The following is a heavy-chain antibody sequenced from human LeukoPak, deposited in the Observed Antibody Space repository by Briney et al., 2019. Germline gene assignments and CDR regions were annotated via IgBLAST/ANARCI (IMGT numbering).Heavy chain of an antibody. V-gene: IGHV1-2*02. CDR1: GYTFTGYY. J-gene: IGHJ6*03. CDR2: INPNSGGT. Sequence: ASVKVSCKASGYTFTGYYMHWVRQAPGQGLEWMGWINPNSGGTNYAQKFQGRVTMTRDTSISTAYMELSRLRSDDTAVYYCARDRDIAAADHYYYYMDVWGKGTTVTVSS. CDR3: ARDRDIAAADHYYYYMDV. D-gene: IGHD6-13*01.